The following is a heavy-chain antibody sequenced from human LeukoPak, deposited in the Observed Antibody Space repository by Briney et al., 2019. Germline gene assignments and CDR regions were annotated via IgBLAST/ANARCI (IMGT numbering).Heavy chain of an antibody. CDR3: ARHRDYYDT. D-gene: IGHD3-22*01. Sequence: SETLSLTCTVSGASINNNFWTWIRQPPGKGLEWIGYIYSSGSANYNPSLKSLVIISGDTSKNQNSLNLTSVTAADTAVYFCARHRDYYDTWGHGTLVTVSS. J-gene: IGHJ4*01. CDR1: GASINNNF. V-gene: IGHV4-59*08. CDR2: IYSSGSA.